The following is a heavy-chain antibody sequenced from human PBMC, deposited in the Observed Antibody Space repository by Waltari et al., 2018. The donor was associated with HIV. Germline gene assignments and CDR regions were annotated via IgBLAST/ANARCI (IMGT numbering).Heavy chain of an antibody. J-gene: IGHJ4*02. V-gene: IGHV3-30*03. CDR3: ATDRRQGFYFDNNGERPFAS. D-gene: IGHD3-22*01. CDR2: ISYDATTL. Sequence: QVQLVESGGAVVQPGRSPRLSCEASGIRFFFRYGMHWVPQAPGKGLEWVATISYDATTLYYAHSVKGRFTISRDNSKKILYLQMNSLRGEDTAVYYCATDRRQGFYFDNNGERPFASWGQGTLVTVSS. CDR1: GIRFFFRYG.